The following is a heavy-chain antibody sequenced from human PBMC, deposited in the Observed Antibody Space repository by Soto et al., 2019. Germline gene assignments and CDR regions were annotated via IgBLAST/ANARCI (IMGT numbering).Heavy chain of an antibody. V-gene: IGHV6-1*01. J-gene: IGHJ4*02. CDR2: TYYRSKWYN. CDR1: GDSVSSNSAA. CDR3: ARAPPYSSGWPFDY. Sequence: SETLSLTCAISGDSVSSNSAAWNWIRQSPSRGLEWLGRTYYRSKWYNDYAVSVKSRITINPDTSKNQFSLQLNSATPEDTAVYYCARAPPYSSGWPFDYWGQGTLVTVSS. D-gene: IGHD6-19*01.